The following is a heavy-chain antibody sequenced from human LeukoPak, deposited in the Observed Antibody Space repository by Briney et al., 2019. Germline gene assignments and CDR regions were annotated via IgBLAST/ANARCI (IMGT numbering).Heavy chain of an antibody. CDR2: IYYSGST. J-gene: IGHJ6*03. V-gene: IGHV4-59*01. CDR3: ARSGTVTTFYYYYYMDV. Sequence: SETLSLTCTVSGGSISSYYWSWIRQPPGKGLEWIGYIYYSGSTNYNPSLKSRVTISVDTSKNQFSLKLSSVTAADTAVYYCARSGTVTTFYYYYYMDVWGKGTTVTVSS. CDR1: GGSISSYY. D-gene: IGHD4-17*01.